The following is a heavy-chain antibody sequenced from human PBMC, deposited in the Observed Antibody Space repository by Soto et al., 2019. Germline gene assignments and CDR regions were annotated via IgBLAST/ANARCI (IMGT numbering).Heavy chain of an antibody. CDR2: INPNRGNT. Sequence: QVQLVQSGAEVKKPGASVKVSCKASGYTFTSYDINWVRQATGQGLEWMGWINPNRGNTGYATKCQGRATLTRTTSRSTAYREPRSLRSEDTAVYYCARGSTTFGVFDPGGQGTLVTVS. CDR3: ARGSTTFGVFDP. V-gene: IGHV1-8*01. CDR1: GYTFTSYD. J-gene: IGHJ5*02. D-gene: IGHD3-3*01.